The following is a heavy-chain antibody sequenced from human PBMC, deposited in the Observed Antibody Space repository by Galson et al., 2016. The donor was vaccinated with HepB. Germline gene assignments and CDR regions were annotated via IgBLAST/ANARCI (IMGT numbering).Heavy chain of an antibody. CDR1: GFTFETYW. J-gene: IGHJ6*02. D-gene: IGHD1-1*01. Sequence: SLRLSCAASGFTFETYWMSWVRQAPGKGLEWVALTSYDGNRKSYADSVQGRFTISRDNSKNTLYLQMNSLGAEDTAMYYCARALLSGGTGHSYYFGMDVWGQGTTVTVSS. V-gene: IGHV3-30*03. CDR3: ARALLSGGTGHSYYFGMDV. CDR2: TSYDGNRK.